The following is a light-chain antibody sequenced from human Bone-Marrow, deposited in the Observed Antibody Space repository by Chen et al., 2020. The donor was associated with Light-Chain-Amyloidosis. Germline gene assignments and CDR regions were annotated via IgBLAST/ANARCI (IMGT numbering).Light chain of an antibody. Sequence: EIVLTQPPGTLSLSPGEGANLSCRASQTISSNYLTWYQQKFGQAPRLLIYGSSSRATGIPDRFTGSGYATDFTLTINRLEPEDCAMYYCQQYGTSPLTFGGGTKVEIK. CDR2: GSS. CDR3: QQYGTSPLT. V-gene: IGKV3-20*01. J-gene: IGKJ4*01. CDR1: QTISSNY.